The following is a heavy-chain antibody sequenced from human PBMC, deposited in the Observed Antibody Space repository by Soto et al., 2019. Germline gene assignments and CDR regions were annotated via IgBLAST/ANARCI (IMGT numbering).Heavy chain of an antibody. CDR3: ARCDYRNYGNFDY. J-gene: IGHJ4*02. CDR1: GGSISSSSYY. CDR2: IYYSGST. Sequence: SETLSLTCTVSGGSISSSSYYWGWIRQPPGKGLEWIGSIYYSGSTYYNPSLKSRVTISVATSKNQFSLKLSSVTAADTAVYYCARCDYRNYGNFDYWGQGTLVTVSS. V-gene: IGHV4-39*01. D-gene: IGHD4-4*01.